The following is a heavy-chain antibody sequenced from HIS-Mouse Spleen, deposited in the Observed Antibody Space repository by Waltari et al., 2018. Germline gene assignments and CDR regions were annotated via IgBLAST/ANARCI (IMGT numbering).Heavy chain of an antibody. V-gene: IGHV4-34*01. CDR1: GGSFSGYY. Sequence: QVQLQQWGAGLLKPSETLSLTCAVYGGSFSGYYWSWIRQPPGKGLEWIGEINHSGSTNYNPSLKGRVTISVDTSKNQFSLKLSSVTAADTAVYYCARLTGGGSLEYWGQGTLVTVSS. J-gene: IGHJ4*02. D-gene: IGHD7-27*01. CDR2: INHSGST. CDR3: ARLTGGGSLEY.